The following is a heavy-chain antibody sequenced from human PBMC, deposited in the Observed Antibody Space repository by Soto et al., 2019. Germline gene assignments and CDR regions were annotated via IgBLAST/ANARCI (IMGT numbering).Heavy chain of an antibody. CDR1: GVTVSSNY. J-gene: IGHJ4*02. CDR3: ARNVPVTTLGY. D-gene: IGHD4-17*01. CDR2: IYSRGAI. Sequence: EVQLVESGGGLVQPGGSLRLSCAASGVTVSSNYMSWVRQAPGQGLEWVSVIYSRGAIKYADSVKGRFTVSRDNSKNTLFLQMNSLRVEDTAVYYCARNVPVTTLGYWGQGTLVTVSS. V-gene: IGHV3-66*01.